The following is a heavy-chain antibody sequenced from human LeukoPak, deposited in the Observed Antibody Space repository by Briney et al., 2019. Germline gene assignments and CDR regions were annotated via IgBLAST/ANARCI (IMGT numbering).Heavy chain of an antibody. V-gene: IGHV3-30*04. CDR2: ISHDGSNE. CDR1: GLDFSSYV. Sequence: PGRSLRLSCAASGLDFSSYVMHWVRQAPGKGLEWVAVISHDGSNEYYADSVTGRFTISRDNSKNTLSLQMNSLRAEDTALYYCVRDISGEKSLDYWGQGTLVTVSS. D-gene: IGHD3-10*01. J-gene: IGHJ4*02. CDR3: VRDISGEKSLDY.